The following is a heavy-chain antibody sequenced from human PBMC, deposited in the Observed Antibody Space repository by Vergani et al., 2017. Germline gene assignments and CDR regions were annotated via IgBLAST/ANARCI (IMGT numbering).Heavy chain of an antibody. D-gene: IGHD4-17*01. V-gene: IGHV1-69*13. CDR1: GGSLSSSV. J-gene: IGHJ6*02. CDR2: HLPKFGTA. Sequence: QVHLVQSGTEVKKPGSSVKVSCKASGGSLSSSVITWVRQAPGQGLEWMGRHLPKFGTANYAQKFQGRVTITADESTSTSYLALSSLTSDDTAVYYCARDLLGFYGDSDYYYYGMDVWGQGTTVTVSS. CDR3: ARDLLGFYGDSDYYYYGMDV.